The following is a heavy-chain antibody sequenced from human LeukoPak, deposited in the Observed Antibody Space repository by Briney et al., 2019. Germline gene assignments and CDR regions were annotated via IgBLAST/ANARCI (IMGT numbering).Heavy chain of an antibody. J-gene: IGHJ3*02. D-gene: IGHD2-15*01. Sequence: ASVKVSCKASGYTFTSYGISWVRQAPGQGLEWTGWISAYNGNTNYAQKLQGRVTMTTDTSTSTAYMELRSLRSDDTAVYYCARVVVAATPGQGASAFDIWGQGTMVTVSS. CDR3: ARVVVAATPGQGASAFDI. CDR1: GYTFTSYG. CDR2: ISAYNGNT. V-gene: IGHV1-18*04.